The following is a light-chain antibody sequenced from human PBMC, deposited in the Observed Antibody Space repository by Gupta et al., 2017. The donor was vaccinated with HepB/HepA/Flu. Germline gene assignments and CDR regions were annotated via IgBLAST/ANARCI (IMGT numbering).Light chain of an antibody. CDR2: DAF. V-gene: IGKV3-15*01. J-gene: IGKJ1*01. CDR1: QSVSSN. Sequence: EIVMTQSPATLSVSPGERATLSCRASQSVSSNVAWYQQKPGQAPRLLIHDAFTRATDIPVRFSGSGSGTEFTLTISSLQSEDFAVYYCQQYNNWPRTFGQGTKVEIK. CDR3: QQYNNWPRT.